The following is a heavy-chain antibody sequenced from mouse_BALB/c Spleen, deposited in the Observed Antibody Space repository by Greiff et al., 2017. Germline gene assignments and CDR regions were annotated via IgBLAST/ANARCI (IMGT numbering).Heavy chain of an antibody. CDR2: ISYDGSN. V-gene: IGHV3-6*02. CDR1: GYSITSGYY. CDR3: ASVRDYPDWYFDD. J-gene: IGHJ1*01. D-gene: IGHD2-4*01. Sequence: EVKLQESGPGLVQPSQSLSLTCSVTGYSITSGYYWNWFRQFPGNKLEWMGYISYDGSNNYNPSLKIRISITRDTSKNQCFLKLKPVTTEDTATYYWASVRDYPDWYFDDWGAGTTVTVSS.